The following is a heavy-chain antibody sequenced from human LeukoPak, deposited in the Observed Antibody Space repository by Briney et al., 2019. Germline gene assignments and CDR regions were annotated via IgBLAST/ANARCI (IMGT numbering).Heavy chain of an antibody. CDR1: GFTVSSNY. CDR3: ARFRGSSALDI. CDR2: IYSGGST. D-gene: IGHD3-16*01. J-gene: IGHJ3*02. V-gene: IGHV3-66*01. Sequence: GGSLRLSCAASGFTVSSNYMSWVRQAPGKGLEWVSVIYSGGSTYYADSVKGRFTISRDNSKNTLYLQMNSLRAEDRAVYYCARFRGSSALDIWGQGKMVTVSS.